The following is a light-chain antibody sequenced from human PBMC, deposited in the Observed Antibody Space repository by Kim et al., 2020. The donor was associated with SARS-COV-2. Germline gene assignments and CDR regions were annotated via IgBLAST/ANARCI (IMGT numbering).Light chain of an antibody. V-gene: IGLV4-69*01. J-gene: IGLJ2*01. CDR1: SGHSTYA. CDR3: QTWGTGIWV. CDR2: INSDGSH. Sequence: QLVLTQSPSASASLGASVKLTCTLNSGHSTYAIAWHQQLPEKGPRFLMKINSDGSHNKGDGVPDRFSGSSSGAERYLTISSLQSEDEADYYCQTWGTGIWVFGGGTKL.